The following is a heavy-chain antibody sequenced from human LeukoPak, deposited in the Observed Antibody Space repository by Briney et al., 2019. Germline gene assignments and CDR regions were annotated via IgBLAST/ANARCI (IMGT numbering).Heavy chain of an antibody. D-gene: IGHD5-18*01. CDR3: AKGEAMDGIFDY. Sequence: PGGSLRLSCAASGFTFSSSGMHWVRQAPGKGLEWVSGISWNSGSIGYADSVKGRFTISRDNAKNSLYLQMNSLRAEDTALYYCAKGEAMDGIFDYWGQGTLVTVSS. CDR1: GFTFSSSG. CDR2: ISWNSGSI. V-gene: IGHV3-9*01. J-gene: IGHJ4*02.